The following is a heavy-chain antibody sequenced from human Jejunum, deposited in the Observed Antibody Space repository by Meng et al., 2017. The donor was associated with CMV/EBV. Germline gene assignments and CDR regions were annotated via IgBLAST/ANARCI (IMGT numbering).Heavy chain of an antibody. CDR3: ARGYISGGLDI. CDR2: INGDGSST. J-gene: IGHJ3*02. D-gene: IGHD1-14*01. Sequence: CVASEFTFSDYWMHGVRQAPGKGLVWVSRINGDGSSTSYADSVKGRFTISRDNAKNTLYVQMNSLRAEDTAVYYCARGYISGGLDIWGQGTMVTVSS. V-gene: IGHV3-74*01. CDR1: EFTFSDYW.